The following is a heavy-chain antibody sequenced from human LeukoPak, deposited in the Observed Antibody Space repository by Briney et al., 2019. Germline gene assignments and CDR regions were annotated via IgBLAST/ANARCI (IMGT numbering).Heavy chain of an antibody. Sequence: PGGSLRLSCAASGFIFTNYFMSWVRQAPGKGLEWVSAIDSSGSYTWYDDSVKGRFTISRDNSKNTLYLQMNSLRAEDTAVYYCAKGSAGGRPYYFDYWGQGTLVPVSS. CDR1: GFIFTNYF. CDR2: IDSSGSYT. J-gene: IGHJ4*02. CDR3: AKGSAGGRPYYFDY. V-gene: IGHV3-23*05. D-gene: IGHD6-13*01.